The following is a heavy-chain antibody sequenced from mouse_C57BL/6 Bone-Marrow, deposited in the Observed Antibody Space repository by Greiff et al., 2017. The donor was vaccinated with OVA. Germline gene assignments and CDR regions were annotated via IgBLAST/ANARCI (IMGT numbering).Heavy chain of an antibody. Sequence: EVQLVESGGGLVQPGGSMKLSCVASGFTFSNYWMNWVRQSPEKGLEWVAHIRLKSDNSATHYAVSVKGRFTISKDDYQSSVHLRINNLRAEDTGIYYCAGGLLQGFAYWGQGTLVTVSA. D-gene: IGHD2-3*01. CDR3: AGGLLQGFAY. CDR2: IRLKSDNSAT. V-gene: IGHV6-3*01. J-gene: IGHJ3*01. CDR1: GFTFSNYW.